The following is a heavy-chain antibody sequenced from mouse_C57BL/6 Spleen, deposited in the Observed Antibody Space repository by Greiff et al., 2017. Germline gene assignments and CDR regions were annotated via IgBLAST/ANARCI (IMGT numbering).Heavy chain of an antibody. D-gene: IGHD1-1*01. CDR1: GYTFTSYT. CDR2: INPSSGYP. J-gene: IGHJ2*01. CDR3: AREGSGSSYAYYFDY. V-gene: IGHV1-4*01. Sequence: QVQLQQSGAELARPGASVKMSCKASGYTFTSYTMHWVKQRPGQGLEWIGYINPSSGYPKYNQKFKDKATLTADKSSSTAYMQLSSLTSEDSAVYYCAREGSGSSYAYYFDYWGQGTTLTVSS.